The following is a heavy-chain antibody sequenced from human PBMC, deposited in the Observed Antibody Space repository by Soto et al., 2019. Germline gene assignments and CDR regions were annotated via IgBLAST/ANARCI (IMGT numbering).Heavy chain of an antibody. Sequence: SETLSLTCIVSGGSISEKYWNWVRQPPGKGLEWIGLIFANGHTDYNPSLKSRVTMSVDASKNQFSLRLTSMTAADTAVYYCVASLAASGLNWLDPWGRGTMVTV. CDR3: VASLAASGLNWLDP. CDR2: IFANGHT. V-gene: IGHV4-4*07. D-gene: IGHD6-13*01. J-gene: IGHJ5*02. CDR1: GGSISEKY.